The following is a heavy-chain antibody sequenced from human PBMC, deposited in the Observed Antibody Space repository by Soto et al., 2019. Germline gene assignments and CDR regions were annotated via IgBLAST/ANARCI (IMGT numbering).Heavy chain of an antibody. D-gene: IGHD3-22*01. Sequence: ESLKISCKGSGYIFSDYWITWVRQMPGKGLEWMGRIDPGDSNIDYSPSFQGHVTMSTDMSISTAYLQWSSLKASDTAMYYCARLVSSGYYYNYWGKGTLVTVSS. CDR2: IDPGDSNI. CDR1: GYIFSDYW. J-gene: IGHJ4*02. V-gene: IGHV5-10-1*01. CDR3: ARLVSSGYYYNY.